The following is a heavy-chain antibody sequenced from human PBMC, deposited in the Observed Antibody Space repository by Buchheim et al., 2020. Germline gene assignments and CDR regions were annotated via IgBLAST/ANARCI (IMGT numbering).Heavy chain of an antibody. V-gene: IGHV3-23*01. J-gene: IGHJ4*02. CDR1: GCTFSNYA. Sequence: EVQLLESGGGLVQPGGSLRLSCAASGCTFSNYAMRWVRQAPGQGLEWVSEISGSGGSTYYADSVQGPLSLSRDHSKITLHLQMSSLIAEDTAIYYCAARSDYWGQGTL. CDR3: AARSDY. CDR2: ISGSGGST.